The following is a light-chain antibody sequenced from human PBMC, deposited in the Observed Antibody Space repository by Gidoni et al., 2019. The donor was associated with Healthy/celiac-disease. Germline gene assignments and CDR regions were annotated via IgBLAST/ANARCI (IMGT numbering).Light chain of an antibody. CDR1: QSISSW. Sequence: DIQMTQSPSTLSASVGDRVTITCRASQSISSWLAWYQQKPGKAPKLLFYKASSLESGVPPRFSGSGSGTEFTLTISSLQPDDFATYYCQQYNSYSRYTFGQGTKLEIK. CDR2: KAS. V-gene: IGKV1-5*03. J-gene: IGKJ2*01. CDR3: QQYNSYSRYT.